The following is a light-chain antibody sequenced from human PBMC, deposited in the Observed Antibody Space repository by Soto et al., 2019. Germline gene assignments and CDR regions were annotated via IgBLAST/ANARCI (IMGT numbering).Light chain of an antibody. J-gene: IGKJ1*01. CDR1: QSLSRW. CDR3: QQSNRYPWT. Sequence: DIQMTQSPSTLSASVGDRVTITCRASQSLSRWLAWYQQKPGKAPNILVTKASSLETGVPSRFNGSGSGTEFPLTISGLQPDDFATYYCQQSNRYPWTFGQGTKVEIK. CDR2: KAS. V-gene: IGKV1-5*03.